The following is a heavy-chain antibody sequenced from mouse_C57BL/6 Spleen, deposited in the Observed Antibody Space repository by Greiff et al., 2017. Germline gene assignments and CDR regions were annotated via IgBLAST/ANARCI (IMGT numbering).Heavy chain of an antibody. D-gene: IGHD1-1*01. Sequence: DVKLVESGGGLVKPGGSLKLSCAASGFTFSDYGMHWVRQAPEQGLEWVAYISSGGSTIYSADTVKGRFTISRAHATNTRFLQMTSLRSEDTAMYYGARKGFYYGSSSLDYWGQGTTLTVSS. CDR1: GFTFSDYG. CDR3: ARKGFYYGSSSLDY. V-gene: IGHV5-17*01. CDR2: ISSGGSTI. J-gene: IGHJ2*01.